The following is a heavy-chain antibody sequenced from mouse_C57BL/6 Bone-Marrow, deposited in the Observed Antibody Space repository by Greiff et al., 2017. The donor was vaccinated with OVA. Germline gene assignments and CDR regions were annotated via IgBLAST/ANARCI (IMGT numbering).Heavy chain of an antibody. J-gene: IGHJ2*01. Sequence: EVMLVESGGGLVQPGGSLKLSCAASGFTFSDYYMYWVRQTPEKRLEWVAYISNGGGSTYYPDTVKGRFTISRDNAKKNLYLQMSRLKSEDTAMYYCARHDGYRYCDYWGQGTTLTVSS. D-gene: IGHD2-3*01. CDR2: ISNGGGST. CDR3: ARHDGYRYCDY. V-gene: IGHV5-12*01. CDR1: GFTFSDYY.